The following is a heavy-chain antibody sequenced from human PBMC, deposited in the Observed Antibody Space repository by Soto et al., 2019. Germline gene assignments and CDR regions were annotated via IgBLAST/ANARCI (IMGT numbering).Heavy chain of an antibody. CDR3: ARDPTMFRMVAATYVDY. D-gene: IGHD2-15*01. V-gene: IGHV1-3*01. Sequence: GASVKVSCKASGYTFTSYAMHWVRQAPGQRLEWMGWINAGNGNTKYSQKFQGRVTITRDTSASTAYMELRSLRSDDTAVYYCARDPTMFRMVAATYVDYWGQGTLVTVSS. CDR1: GYTFTSYA. CDR2: INAGNGNT. J-gene: IGHJ4*02.